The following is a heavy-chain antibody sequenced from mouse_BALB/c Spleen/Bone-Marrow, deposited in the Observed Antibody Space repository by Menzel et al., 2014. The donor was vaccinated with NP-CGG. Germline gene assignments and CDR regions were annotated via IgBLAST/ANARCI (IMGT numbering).Heavy chain of an antibody. CDR2: INPINGDT. Sequence: EVQLQQSGPELVKPGASVKMSCKASGYTFTDYYMNWVKQSHGKSLEWIGDINPINGDTFYNQKFKGKATLTVDKSSSTVYMQLDSLTSEDSAICYCAMGVRLYWYFDVWGAGTTVTVSS. CDR1: GYTFTDYY. D-gene: IGHD2-14*01. J-gene: IGHJ1*01. V-gene: IGHV1-26*01. CDR3: AMGVRLYWYFDV.